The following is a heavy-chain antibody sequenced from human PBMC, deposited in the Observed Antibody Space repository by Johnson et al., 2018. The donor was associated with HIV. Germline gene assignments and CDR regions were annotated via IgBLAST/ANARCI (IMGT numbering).Heavy chain of an antibody. V-gene: IGHV3-30*02. J-gene: IGHJ3*02. Sequence: VQLLESGGGVVQPGRSLRLSCAASGFTFSSYAMHWVRQAPGKGLEWVAFIRYDGSNKYYADSVKGRFTISRDNSKNTLYLQMNSLRAEDTAGYYCAKDLPSAMVRAIDAFDIWGQGTMVTVSS. D-gene: IGHD3-10*01. CDR2: IRYDGSNK. CDR3: AKDLPSAMVRAIDAFDI. CDR1: GFTFSSYA.